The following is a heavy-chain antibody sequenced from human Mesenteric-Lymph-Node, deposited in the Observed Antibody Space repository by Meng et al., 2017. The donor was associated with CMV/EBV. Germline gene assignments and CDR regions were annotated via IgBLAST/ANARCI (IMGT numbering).Heavy chain of an antibody. D-gene: IGHD2-2*01. Sequence: SETLSLTCTVSGGSVSSGSYYWSWIRQPPGKGLEWIGYIYYSGSTNYNSSLKSRVTISVDTSKNQFSLKLSSVTAADTAVYFCARGSCSSTTCHHYYYYYGMDVWGQGTTVTVSS. J-gene: IGHJ6*02. V-gene: IGHV4-61*01. CDR2: IYYSGST. CDR3: ARGSCSSTTCHHYYYYYGMDV. CDR1: GGSVSSGSYY.